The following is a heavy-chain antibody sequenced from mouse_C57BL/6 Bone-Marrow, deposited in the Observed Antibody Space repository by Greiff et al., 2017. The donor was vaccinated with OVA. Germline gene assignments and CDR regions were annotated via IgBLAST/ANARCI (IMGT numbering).Heavy chain of an antibody. V-gene: IGHV7-3*01. CDR1: GFTFTDYY. CDR2: IRNKANGYTT. J-gene: IGHJ2*01. Sequence: EVKLVESGGGLVQPGGSLSLSCAASGFTFTDYYMSWVRQPPGKALEWLGFIRNKANGYTTEYSASVKGRFTISRANSQSILYLQMNSLRAEDSATYYCARSIGYYGSSYPFDYWGQGTTLTVSS. D-gene: IGHD1-1*01. CDR3: ARSIGYYGSSYPFDY.